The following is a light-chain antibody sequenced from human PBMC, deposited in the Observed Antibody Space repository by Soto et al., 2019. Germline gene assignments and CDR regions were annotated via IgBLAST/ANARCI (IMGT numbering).Light chain of an antibody. V-gene: IGLV1-40*01. CDR2: GDS. CDR1: SSNIGAGYD. J-gene: IGLJ1*01. Sequence: QSVLTQPPSVSGAPGQRVTISCTGSSSNIGAGYDVHWYHQLPGTAPKVLIYGDSNRPSGVPDRISGSKSGTSASLAISGLQAEDEADYYCCSLTTSHTYVFGSGTKLTVL. CDR3: CSLTTSHTYV.